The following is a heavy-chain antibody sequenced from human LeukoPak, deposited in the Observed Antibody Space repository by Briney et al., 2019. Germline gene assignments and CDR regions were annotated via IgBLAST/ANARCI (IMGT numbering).Heavy chain of an antibody. CDR1: GYTFTGYY. Sequence: ASVKVSCKASGYTFTGYYIHWVRQAPGQGLEWMGWINPNSGGTNYAQKFRGRGTMTRDTSISTAYMELSRLRSDDTAVYYCARDSGERGSGSYLIAYWGQGTLVTVSS. J-gene: IGHJ4*02. V-gene: IGHV1-2*02. D-gene: IGHD3-10*01. CDR2: INPNSGGT. CDR3: ARDSGERGSGSYLIAY.